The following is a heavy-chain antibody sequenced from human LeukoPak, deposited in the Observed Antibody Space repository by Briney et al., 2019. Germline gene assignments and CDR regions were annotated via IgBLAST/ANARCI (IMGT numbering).Heavy chain of an antibody. J-gene: IGHJ4*02. CDR2: IRYDGSNK. CDR1: GFTFSSYG. D-gene: IGHD3-3*01. V-gene: IGHV3-30*02. Sequence: PGGSLRLSCAASGFTFSSYGMHWVRQAPGKRLEWVAFIRYDGSNKYYADSVKGRFTISRDNSKNTLYLQMNSLRAEDTAVYYCAKAPVFYDFWSGYYSLDYWGQGTLVTVSS. CDR3: AKAPVFYDFWSGYYSLDY.